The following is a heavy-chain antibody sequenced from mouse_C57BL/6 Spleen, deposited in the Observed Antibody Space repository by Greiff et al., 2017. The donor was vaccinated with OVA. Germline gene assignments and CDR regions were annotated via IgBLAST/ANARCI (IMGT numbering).Heavy chain of an antibody. CDR1: GYTFTSYW. Sequence: QVQLQQSGAELVMPGASVKLSCKASGYTFTSYWMHWVKQRPGQGLEWIGEIDPSDSYTNYNQKFKGKSTLTVDKSSSTAYMQLSNLTSEDSAVYYCAGEGYYFDYWGQGTTLTVSS. V-gene: IGHV1-69*01. CDR3: AGEGYYFDY. D-gene: IGHD3-3*01. J-gene: IGHJ2*01. CDR2: IDPSDSYT.